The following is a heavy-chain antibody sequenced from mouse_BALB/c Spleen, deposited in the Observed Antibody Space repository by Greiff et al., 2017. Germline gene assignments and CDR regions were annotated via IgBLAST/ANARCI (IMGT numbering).Heavy chain of an antibody. J-gene: IGHJ2*01. CDR3: ARDGYDAYFDY. Sequence: EVQGVESGGGLVKPGGSLKLSCAASGFTFSSYAMSWVRQSPEKRLEWVAEISSGGSYTYYPDTVTGRFTISRDNAKNTLYLEMSSLRSEDTAMYYCARDGYDAYFDYWGQGTTLTVSS. CDR2: ISSGGSYT. CDR1: GFTFSSYA. D-gene: IGHD2-2*01. V-gene: IGHV5-9-4*01.